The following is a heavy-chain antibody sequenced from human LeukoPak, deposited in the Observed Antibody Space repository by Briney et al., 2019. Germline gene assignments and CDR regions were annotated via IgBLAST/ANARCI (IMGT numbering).Heavy chain of an antibody. CDR3: ARGSRYCSSTSCSYYGMDV. J-gene: IGHJ6*02. D-gene: IGHD2-2*01. V-gene: IGHV1-2*04. CDR2: INPNSGGT. CDR1: GYTFTSYY. Sequence: ASVKVSCKASGYTFTSYYMHWVRQAPGQGLEWMGWINPNSGGTNYAQKFQGWVTMTRDTSISTAYMELSRLRSDDTAVYYCARGSRYCSSTSCSYYGMDVWGQGTTVTVSS.